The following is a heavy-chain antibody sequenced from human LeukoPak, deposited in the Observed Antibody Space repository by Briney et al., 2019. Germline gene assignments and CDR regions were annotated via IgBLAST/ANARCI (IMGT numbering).Heavy chain of an antibody. J-gene: IGHJ4*02. D-gene: IGHD3-3*01. Sequence: RTGGSLRLSCAASGFTFDDYGMNWVRQAPGKGLEWVSGINWNGGNTDYADSVKGRFTISRDDAKDSLYLQMNSLRAEDTAVYYCARDLNFWSSYSTRGFDSWGQGTLVTVSS. CDR2: INWNGGNT. CDR3: ARDLNFWSSYSTRGFDS. CDR1: GFTFDDYG. V-gene: IGHV3-20*04.